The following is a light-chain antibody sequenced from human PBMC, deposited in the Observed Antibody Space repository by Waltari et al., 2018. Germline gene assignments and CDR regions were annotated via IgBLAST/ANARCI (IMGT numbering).Light chain of an antibody. CDR1: IAAVNSRYY. V-gene: IGLV7-43*01. CDR2: NTN. Sequence: QTVVTQEPSLTVSSGGTVTPTGDSRIAAVNSRYYTHWFQQKPGQAPRSLIYNTNNKHPWTPARFSGSLLGGKAALTLSSVQPEDEADYYCLLYFGGAHLVFGGGTKLTVL. CDR3: LLYFGGAHLV. J-gene: IGLJ3*02.